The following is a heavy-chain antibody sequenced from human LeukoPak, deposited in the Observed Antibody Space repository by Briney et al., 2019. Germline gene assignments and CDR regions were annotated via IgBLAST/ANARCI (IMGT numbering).Heavy chain of an antibody. CDR2: INHSGST. V-gene: IGHV4-34*01. CDR1: GGSFSGYY. D-gene: IGHD5-12*01. Sequence: SETLSLTCAVYGGSFSGYYWSWIRQPPGKGLEWMGEINHSGSTNYNPSLKSRVTISVDTSKNQFSLKLSSVTAADTAVYYCARDGWLRFFDYWGQGTLVTVSS. CDR3: ARDGWLRFFDY. J-gene: IGHJ4*02.